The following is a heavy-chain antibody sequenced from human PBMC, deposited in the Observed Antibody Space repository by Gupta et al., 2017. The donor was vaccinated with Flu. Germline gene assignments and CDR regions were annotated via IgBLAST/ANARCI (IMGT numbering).Heavy chain of an antibody. D-gene: IGHD3-3*01. V-gene: IGHV3-23*01. CDR1: AFTFASYA. CDR3: AKVEPMFGVVNPAAFDY. J-gene: IGHJ4*02. CDR2: ISGSGGST. Sequence: EVQLLESGGGLVQPGGSLSLSCAASAFTFASYAMSWVGQATGKGVEWVSAISGSGGSTYYADSVKVRFTISRDNSKNTLYLQMNSLRDEDTAVYYCAKVEPMFGVVNPAAFDYWGQGTLVTVSS.